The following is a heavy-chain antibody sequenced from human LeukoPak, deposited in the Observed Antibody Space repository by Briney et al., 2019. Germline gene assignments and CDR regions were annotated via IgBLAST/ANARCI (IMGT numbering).Heavy chain of an antibody. D-gene: IGHD5-18*01. V-gene: IGHV3-7*01. CDR1: GFTFSSYW. CDR2: IKQDGSEK. Sequence: GGSLRLSCAASGFTFSSYWMSWVRQAPGKGLEWVANIKQDGSEKYYVDSVKGRFTISRDNAKNSLYLQMNSLRAEDTAVYYCARDGEYSYGYGYYYYYMDVWGKGTTVTISS. CDR3: ARDGEYSYGYGYYYYYMDV. J-gene: IGHJ6*03.